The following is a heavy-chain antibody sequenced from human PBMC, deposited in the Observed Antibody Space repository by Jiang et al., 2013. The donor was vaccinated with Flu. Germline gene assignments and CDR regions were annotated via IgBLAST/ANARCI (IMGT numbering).Heavy chain of an antibody. D-gene: IGHD4-11*01. Sequence: VQLVESGAEVKKPGSSVKVSCKASGGTFSSYPITWVRQAPGQGLEWIGGIIPILDIANYAQKLQGRVTLTADRSTSTAYMELSRLRSEDTAVYYCARDLGDYSNPYYSVMDVWGQGTTVIVSS. J-gene: IGHJ6*02. CDR1: GGTFSSYP. CDR3: ARDLGDYSNPYYSVMDV. V-gene: IGHV1-69*09. CDR2: IIPILDIA.